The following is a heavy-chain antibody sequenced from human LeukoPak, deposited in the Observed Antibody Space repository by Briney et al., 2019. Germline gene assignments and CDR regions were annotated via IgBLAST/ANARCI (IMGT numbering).Heavy chain of an antibody. CDR2: ISSSSSTI. V-gene: IGHV3-48*01. CDR3: AHTGGEADY. Sequence: GGSLRLSCAASGFTFSSYSMNWVRQAPGKGLEWVSYISSSSSTIYYADSVKGRFTISRDNAKNSLYLQMNSLRAEDTAVYYCAHTGGEADYWGQGTLVTVSS. CDR1: GFTFSSYS. J-gene: IGHJ4*02. D-gene: IGHD2-21*01.